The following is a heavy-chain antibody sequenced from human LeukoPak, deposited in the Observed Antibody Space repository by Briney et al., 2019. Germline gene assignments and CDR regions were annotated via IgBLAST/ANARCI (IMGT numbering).Heavy chain of an antibody. CDR2: SSWNSGSI. Sequence: GGSLRLSCAASGFTFDDYAMHWVRHAPGKGLEWVSGSSWNSGSIGYADSVKGRFTISRDNAKNSLYLQMSSLRAEDTALYYCARRLSTTWAFDYWGQGTLVTVSS. D-gene: IGHD1-14*01. CDR3: ARRLSTTWAFDY. CDR1: GFTFDDYA. J-gene: IGHJ4*02. V-gene: IGHV3-9*01.